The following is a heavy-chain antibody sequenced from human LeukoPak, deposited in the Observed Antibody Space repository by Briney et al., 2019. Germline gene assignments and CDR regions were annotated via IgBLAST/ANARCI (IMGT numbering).Heavy chain of an antibody. Sequence: GSLRLSCAASGFSFNNYAMSWVRQAPGKGLEWVSAISGGGDATKYADSVKGRFTISRDNSKNTLSLQMNSLRAEDTALYYCAKSDCGTIGCKLLNYWGQGTLVTVSS. D-gene: IGHD2-21*01. V-gene: IGHV3-23*01. CDR1: GFSFNNYA. CDR2: ISGGGDAT. CDR3: AKSDCGTIGCKLLNY. J-gene: IGHJ4*02.